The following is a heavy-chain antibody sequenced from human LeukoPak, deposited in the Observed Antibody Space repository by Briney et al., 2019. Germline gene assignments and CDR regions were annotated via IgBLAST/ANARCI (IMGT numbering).Heavy chain of an antibody. Sequence: PGGSLRLSCAASGFTFSSYAMSWVRQAPGKGLEWVSVIYSGGSTYYADSVKGRFTISRDNSKNTLYLQMNSLRAEDTAVYYCARSLYDMDVWGQGTTVTVSS. CDR2: IYSGGST. J-gene: IGHJ6*02. CDR1: GFTFSSYA. V-gene: IGHV3-53*01. CDR3: ARSLYDMDV.